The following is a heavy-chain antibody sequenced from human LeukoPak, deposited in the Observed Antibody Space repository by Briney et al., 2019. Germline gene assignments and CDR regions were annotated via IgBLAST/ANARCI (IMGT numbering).Heavy chain of an antibody. CDR3: APVGARYYFDY. V-gene: IGHV3-21*01. Sequence: PGGSLRLSCAASGFTFNSYNMNWVRQAPGKGLEWVSSISSSSSYIYYADSVKGRFTISRDNAKNSLYLQMNSLRAEDTAVYYCAPVGARYYFDYWGQGTLVTVSS. CDR2: ISSSSSYI. J-gene: IGHJ4*02. CDR1: GFTFNSYN. D-gene: IGHD1-26*01.